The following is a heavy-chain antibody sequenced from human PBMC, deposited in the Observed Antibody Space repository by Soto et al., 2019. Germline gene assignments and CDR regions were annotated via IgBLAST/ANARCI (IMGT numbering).Heavy chain of an antibody. CDR2: INWNSGTI. CDR1: GFTFDAYA. CDR3: AKGCRSCWYEGFDY. V-gene: IGHV3-9*01. D-gene: IGHD6-19*01. Sequence: EVQLVESGGGLVQPGRSLRLSCAASGFTFDAYAMHWVRQAPGKGLEWVSGINWNSGTIGYADSVKGRFTISRDNAKNSQHLQMNSRRPDDTALYYWAKGCRSCWYEGFDYWGQGTLVTVS. J-gene: IGHJ4*02.